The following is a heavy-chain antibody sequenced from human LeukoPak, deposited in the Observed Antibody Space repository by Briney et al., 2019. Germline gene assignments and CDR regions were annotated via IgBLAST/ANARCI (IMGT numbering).Heavy chain of an antibody. J-gene: IGHJ5*01. CDR2: INANSGTT. D-gene: IGHD6-19*01. V-gene: IGHV3-23*01. CDR1: GFAFSVYA. CDR3: AKPISGGLAVTADWFHP. Sequence: GGSLRLSCTASGFAFSVYAMSWLRQPPGKGLEWVSTINANSGTTSYAASVRGRFTISRDNSKNTLYPQLNTLRADDTATYYCAKPISGGLAVTADWFHPWGQGTLVVVSS.